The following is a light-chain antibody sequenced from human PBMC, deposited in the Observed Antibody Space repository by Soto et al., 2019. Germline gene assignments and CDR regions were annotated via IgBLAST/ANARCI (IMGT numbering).Light chain of an antibody. CDR1: QAISNY. Sequence: DIQMTQSPSSLSASVGDRVTITCRASQAISNYLAWYQQKPGRVPELLIYAASTLQSGVPSRFSGSGSGTDFTLTISGLQPEDFGTYYCQKYNHAPWTFGQGTKVEI. CDR3: QKYNHAPWT. V-gene: IGKV1-27*01. CDR2: AAS. J-gene: IGKJ1*01.